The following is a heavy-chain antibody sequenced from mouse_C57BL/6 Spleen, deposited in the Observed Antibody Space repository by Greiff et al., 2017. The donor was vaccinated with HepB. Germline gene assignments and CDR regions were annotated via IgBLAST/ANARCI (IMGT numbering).Heavy chain of an antibody. CDR2: INPSNGGT. CDR1: GYTFTSYW. Sequence: QVQLQQSGTELVKPGASVKLSCKASGYTFTSYWMHWVKQRPGQGLEWIGNINPSNGGTNYNEKFKSKATLTVDKSSSTAYMQLSSLTSEDSAVYYCARGGNMITTLFDYWGQGTTLTVSS. CDR3: ARGGNMITTLFDY. J-gene: IGHJ2*01. D-gene: IGHD2-4*01. V-gene: IGHV1-53*01.